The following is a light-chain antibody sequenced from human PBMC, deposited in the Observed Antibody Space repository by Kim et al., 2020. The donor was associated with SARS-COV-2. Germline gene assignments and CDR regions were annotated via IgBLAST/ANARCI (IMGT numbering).Light chain of an antibody. CDR2: EGS. V-gene: IGLV2-23*03. CDR1: SSDVGSYNL. J-gene: IGLJ2*01. CDR3: CSYAGSSTVVV. Sequence: SNTISCTGTSSDVGSYNLVSWYQQHPGKAPKLMIYEGSKRPSGVSNRFSGSKSGNTASLTISGLQAEDEADYYCCSYAGSSTVVVFGGGTQLTVL.